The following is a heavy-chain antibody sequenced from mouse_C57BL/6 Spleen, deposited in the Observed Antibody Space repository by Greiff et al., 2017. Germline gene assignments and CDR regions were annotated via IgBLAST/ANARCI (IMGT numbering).Heavy chain of an antibody. Sequence: QVQLKQPGAELVRPGSSVKLSCKASGYTFTSYWMHWVKQRPIQGLEWIGNIDPSDSETHYNQKFKDKATLTVDKSSSTDYMQLSSLTSEDSAVYYCSRRVGLHAMDYWGQGTSVTVSS. V-gene: IGHV1-52*01. D-gene: IGHD1-1*02. CDR2: IDPSDSET. CDR1: GYTFTSYW. J-gene: IGHJ4*01. CDR3: SRRVGLHAMDY.